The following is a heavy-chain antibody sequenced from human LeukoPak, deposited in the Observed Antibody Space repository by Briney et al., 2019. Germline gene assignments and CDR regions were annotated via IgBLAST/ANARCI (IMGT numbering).Heavy chain of an antibody. CDR3: TTFYHEYSPY. V-gene: IGHV3-15*01. CDR1: GFSLMNAW. Sequence: KAGGSLRLSCAASGFSLMNAWMIWVRQAPGKGLEWVGRIKSNADGGTPDYAAPARGRFTISRDDSKNTLYLQMNSLKTEDTAVYYCTTFYHEYSPYWGRGTLVTVSS. CDR2: IKSNADGGTP. J-gene: IGHJ4*02. D-gene: IGHD2/OR15-2a*01.